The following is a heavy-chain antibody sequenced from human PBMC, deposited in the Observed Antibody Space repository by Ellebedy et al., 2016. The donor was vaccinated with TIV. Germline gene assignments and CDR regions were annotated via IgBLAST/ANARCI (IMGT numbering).Heavy chain of an antibody. CDR3: ARHLLTWEYCTNGVCHPSYNWFDP. Sequence: MPSETLSLTCAVYGGSFSGYYWSWIRQPPGKGLEWIGEINHSGSTNYNPSLKSRVTISVDTSKNQFSLKLSSVTAADTAVYYCARHLLTWEYCTNGVCHPSYNWFDPWGQGTLVTVSS. J-gene: IGHJ5*02. V-gene: IGHV4-34*01. CDR1: GGSFSGYY. D-gene: IGHD2-8*01. CDR2: INHSGST.